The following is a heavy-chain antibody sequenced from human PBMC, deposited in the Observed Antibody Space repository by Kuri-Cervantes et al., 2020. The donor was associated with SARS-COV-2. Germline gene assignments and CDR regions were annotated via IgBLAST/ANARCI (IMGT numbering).Heavy chain of an antibody. D-gene: IGHD3-9*01. CDR1: GYTLTELS. V-gene: IGHV1-24*01. CDR3: ARDHDGLPHDPLFDP. Sequence: ASVKVSCKVSGYTLTELSMHWVRQAPGKGLEWMGGFDPEDVETIYAQKFQGRVTITADKSTSTAYMELSSLRSEDTAVYYCARDHDGLPHDPLFDPWGQGTLVTVSS. CDR2: FDPEDVET. J-gene: IGHJ5*02.